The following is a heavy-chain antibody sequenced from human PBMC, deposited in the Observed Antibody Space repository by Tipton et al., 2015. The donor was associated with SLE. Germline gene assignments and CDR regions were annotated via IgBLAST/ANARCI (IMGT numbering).Heavy chain of an antibody. D-gene: IGHD2-8*01. V-gene: IGHV1-18*01. CDR1: GDSFIRYG. CDR2: ISGQNGHS. J-gene: IGHJ3*01. CDR3: ARTSEDAYAMFV. Sequence: QSGPEVKKPGASVKVSCKVSGDSFIRYGISWVRQAPGQGLEWMGWISGQNGHSNYAQRFQGRVTMTTDASTRTAYMDLRSLRSDYTAVYYCARTSEDAYAMFVWGQGTVVTVSS.